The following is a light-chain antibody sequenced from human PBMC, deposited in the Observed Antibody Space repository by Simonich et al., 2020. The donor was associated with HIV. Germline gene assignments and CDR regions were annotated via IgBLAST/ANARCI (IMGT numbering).Light chain of an antibody. Sequence: EIVMTQSPATLSVSPGERATLSSGASQSVSSNLAWYHQKPGQAPRLLLYGASTRATGIPARFGGSGSGTEFTLTISSLQSEDFAVYYCQQYNNWPPYTFGQGTKLEIK. CDR1: QSVSSN. CDR2: GAS. J-gene: IGKJ2*01. V-gene: IGKV3-15*01. CDR3: QQYNNWPPYT.